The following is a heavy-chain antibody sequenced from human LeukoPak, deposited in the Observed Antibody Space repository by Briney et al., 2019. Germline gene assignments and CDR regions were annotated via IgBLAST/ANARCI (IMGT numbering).Heavy chain of an antibody. CDR1: GNSISSSHW. CDR3: ARYDNRAYYAFDD. CDR2: IYYNGNV. V-gene: IGHV4-28*05. Sequence: PSDTLSLTCSVSGNSISSSHWWGWIRQPPGKGLEYIVYIYYNGNVYYNPSLRSRVTMSVDTSKNQFSLKLCSVTGVDSAVYYCARYDNRAYYAFDDWGQGTMVTVSS. J-gene: IGHJ3*01. D-gene: IGHD3-22*01.